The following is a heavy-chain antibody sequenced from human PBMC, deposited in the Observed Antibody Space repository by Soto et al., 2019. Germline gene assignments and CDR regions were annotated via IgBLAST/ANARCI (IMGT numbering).Heavy chain of an antibody. CDR3: AKPPRDWNQYLYNLDY. V-gene: IGHV3-23*01. CDR2: ISASGTTT. CDR1: GFSFSTYA. D-gene: IGHD1-1*01. Sequence: EVQLLESGGGLVQPGGSLRLSCAASGFSFSTYAMTWVRQAPGKGLEWVSGISASGTTTYYADSVKGRYTNSRDNSKNTLNLQMNILSDADTALYYRAKPPRDWNQYLYNLDYWGQGTLVKVS. J-gene: IGHJ4*02.